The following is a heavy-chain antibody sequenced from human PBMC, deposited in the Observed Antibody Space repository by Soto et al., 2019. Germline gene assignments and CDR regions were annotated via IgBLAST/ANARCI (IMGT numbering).Heavy chain of an antibody. J-gene: IGHJ5*02. V-gene: IGHV2-26*01. CDR3: ARTQYCCGDCYPSWFVP. CDR1: GFSLSNASMG. CDR2: IFSNDEK. Sequence: QVPLKESGPVLVKPTETLTLTCTVSGFSLSNASMGVSWIRQPPGKALEWLAHIFSNDEKSYSTSLKSRLTISKDTTKSQVVLTMSDMDPMDTATYYCARTQYCCGDCYPSWFVPWGQGTLVTVCS. D-gene: IGHD2-21*02.